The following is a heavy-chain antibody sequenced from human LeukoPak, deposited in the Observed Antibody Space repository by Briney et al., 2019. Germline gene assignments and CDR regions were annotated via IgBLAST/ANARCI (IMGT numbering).Heavy chain of an antibody. V-gene: IGHV3-48*03. CDR3: ARGGGRLLGY. Sequence: GGSLRLSCAASGFTFSSYEMNWVRQAPGKGLEWVSYISSSGNTIYYADSVKGRFTISRDNAKNSLYLQMNSLRAEDTAVYYCARGGGRLLGYWGQGTLVTVSS. J-gene: IGHJ4*02. D-gene: IGHD1-26*01. CDR2: ISSSGNTI. CDR1: GFTFSSYE.